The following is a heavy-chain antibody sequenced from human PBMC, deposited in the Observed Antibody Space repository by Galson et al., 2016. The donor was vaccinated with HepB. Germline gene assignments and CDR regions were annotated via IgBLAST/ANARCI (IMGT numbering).Heavy chain of an antibody. V-gene: IGHV3-30*18. Sequence: SLRLSCAASGFSFSVYGMHWVRQAPGKGLEWIAVTSYDDVNKYYADSVKGRFSISRDNSKNTLYLQMSSLRADDTAVYYCAKALGAHNTGWFGHDCWGRGTLVTVSS. CDR3: AKALGAHNTGWFGHDC. J-gene: IGHJ4*02. D-gene: IGHD3-10*01. CDR2: TSYDDVNK. CDR1: GFSFSVYG.